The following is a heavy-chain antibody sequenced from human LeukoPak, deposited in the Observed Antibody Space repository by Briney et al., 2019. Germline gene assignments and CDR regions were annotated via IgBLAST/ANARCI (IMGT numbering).Heavy chain of an antibody. Sequence: SETLSLTYAVYGGSFSGYYWSWIRQSPGKGLEWIGEINHSGTTHYNPSLKSRVTISVDTSKNQFSLKLRSVTAADTAVYYCARKEGGQLVNTRRWFDPWGQGTLVTVSS. CDR2: INHSGTT. J-gene: IGHJ5*02. V-gene: IGHV4-34*01. D-gene: IGHD6-13*01. CDR1: GGSFSGYY. CDR3: ARKEGGQLVNTRRWFDP.